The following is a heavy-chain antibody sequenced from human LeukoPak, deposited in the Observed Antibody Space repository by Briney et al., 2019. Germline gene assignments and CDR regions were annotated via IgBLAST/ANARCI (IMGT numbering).Heavy chain of an antibody. CDR3: ARGGSNWYNAYFDY. Sequence: GGSLRLSCAASGFTVSSKYMTWIRQAPVKGLEWVSIIYSAGTTYYADSVKGRFTISRDNYKNTLYLQMDSLRVEDTAVYYCARGGSNWYNAYFDYWGQGTLVTVSS. CDR1: GFTVSSKY. J-gene: IGHJ4*02. D-gene: IGHD1/OR15-1a*01. CDR2: IYSAGTT. V-gene: IGHV3-53*01.